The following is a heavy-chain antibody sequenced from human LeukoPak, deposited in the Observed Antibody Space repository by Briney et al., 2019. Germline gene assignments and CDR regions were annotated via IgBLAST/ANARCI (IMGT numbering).Heavy chain of an antibody. J-gene: IGHJ4*02. CDR1: GYTFTSYY. D-gene: IGHD3-22*01. CDR2: INPSGGST. V-gene: IGHV1-46*01. CDR3: ARDPAYYGSSGYYSSYYFDY. Sequence: ASVKVSCKASGYTFTSYYMHWVRQAPGQGLEWMGIINPSGGSTSYAQKFQGRVTMTRDTSTSTVYMELSSLRSEDTAVYYCARDPAYYGSSGYYSSYYFDYWGQGTLVTVSS.